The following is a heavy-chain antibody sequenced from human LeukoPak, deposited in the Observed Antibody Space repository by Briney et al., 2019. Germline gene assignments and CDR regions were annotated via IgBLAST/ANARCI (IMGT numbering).Heavy chain of an antibody. J-gene: IGHJ4*02. CDR2: ISSSGSTI. Sequence: GGSLRLSCAASGFSFSDYSMSWIRQAPGKGLEWVSYISSSGSTIYYADSVKGRFTISRDNAKNSLYLQMNSLRAEDTALYYCVKDISYGSGSQITGDFDYWGQGSLVTVSS. D-gene: IGHD3-10*01. V-gene: IGHV3-11*01. CDR1: GFSFSDYS. CDR3: VKDISYGSGSQITGDFDY.